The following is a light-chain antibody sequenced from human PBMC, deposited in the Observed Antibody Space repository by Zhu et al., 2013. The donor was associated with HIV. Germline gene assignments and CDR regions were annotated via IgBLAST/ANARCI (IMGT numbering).Light chain of an antibody. J-gene: IGKJ2*03. Sequence: DIVMTQSPDSLAVSLGERATINCKSSQSVLYTSNNKNYLAWYQQKPGHPPKLLIYWASTRESGVSDRFSGSGSGTDFTLTISSLQAEDVAVYYCQQYYSTPYSFGQGTQLEIK. CDR1: QSVLYTSNNKNY. V-gene: IGKV4-1*01. CDR3: QQYYSTPYS. CDR2: WAS.